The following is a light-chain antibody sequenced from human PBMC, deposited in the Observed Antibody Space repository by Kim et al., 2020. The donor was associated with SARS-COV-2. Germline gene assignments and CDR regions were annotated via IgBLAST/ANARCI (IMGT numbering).Light chain of an antibody. CDR1: QSVTRNY. J-gene: IGKJ2*01. CDR2: GAS. V-gene: IGKV3-20*01. Sequence: EIVLTQSPGTLSLSPGERATLSCRASQSVTRNYLAWYQQKPGQSPRLLIYGASIRATGIPDRFSGSGSGTDFALTINRLEREDFAVYHCQQYGSSLYTFGQGTKLEI. CDR3: QQYGSSLYT.